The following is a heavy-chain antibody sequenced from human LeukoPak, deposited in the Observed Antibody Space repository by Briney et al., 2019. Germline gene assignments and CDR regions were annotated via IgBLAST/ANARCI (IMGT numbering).Heavy chain of an antibody. CDR1: GFTFSSYS. J-gene: IGHJ4*02. D-gene: IGHD3-3*02. CDR2: ISSSSSYI. Sequence: PGGSLRLSCAASGFTFSSYSMNWVRQAPGKRLEWVSSISSSSSYIYYADSVKGRFTISRDNAKNSLYLQMNSLRAEDTAVYYCARKEVSGAFVWGQGTLVTVSS. V-gene: IGHV3-21*01. CDR3: ARKEVSGAFV.